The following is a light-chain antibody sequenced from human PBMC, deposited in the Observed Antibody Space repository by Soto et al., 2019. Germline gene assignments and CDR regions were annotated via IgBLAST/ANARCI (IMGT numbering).Light chain of an antibody. CDR2: AAS. CDR1: QTISSH. Sequence: DIQMTQSPSSLSASVGDRVIITCRASQTISSHLNWYQQKPGKAPNLLVYAASSLQSGVPSRFTGSGSGTDFTLTISSLQPEDFATYFCQQSYTTPITFGQVTRLEIK. CDR3: QQSYTTPIT. V-gene: IGKV1-39*01. J-gene: IGKJ5*01.